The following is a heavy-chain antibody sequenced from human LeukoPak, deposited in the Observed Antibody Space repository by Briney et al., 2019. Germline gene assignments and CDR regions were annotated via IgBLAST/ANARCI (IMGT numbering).Heavy chain of an antibody. CDR2: IYYSGST. CDR3: ARQALWFGELFGIQPFDY. D-gene: IGHD3-10*01. Sequence: PSETLSLTCTVSGGSISSSSYYWGWIRQPPGKGLEWIGSIYYSGSTYYNPSLKSRVTISVDTSKNQFSLKLSSVTAADTAVYYCARQALWFGELFGIQPFDYWGQGTLVTVSS. V-gene: IGHV4-39*01. J-gene: IGHJ4*02. CDR1: GGSISSSSYY.